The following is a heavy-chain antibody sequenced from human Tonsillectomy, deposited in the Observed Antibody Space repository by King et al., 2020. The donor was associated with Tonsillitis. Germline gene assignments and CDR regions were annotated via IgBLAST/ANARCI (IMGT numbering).Heavy chain of an antibody. V-gene: IGHV3-21*01. J-gene: IGHJ4*02. CDR2: ISSRSTYI. D-gene: IGHD3-3*01. CDR3: ARYYDFWSDARDFDY. CDR1: GFTFSSYS. Sequence: VQLVQSGGGLVKPGGSLRLSCAASGFTFSSYSMNWVRQAPGKGLEWVSFISSRSTYIYYGDSVKGRFTISRDNAKNSLYLQMNSLRAEDTAVYYCARYYDFWSDARDFDYWGQGTLVTVSS.